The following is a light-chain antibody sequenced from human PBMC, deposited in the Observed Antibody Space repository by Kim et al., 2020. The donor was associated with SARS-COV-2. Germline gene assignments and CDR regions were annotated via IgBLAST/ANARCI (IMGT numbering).Light chain of an antibody. J-gene: IGLJ1*01. CDR2: DVT. CDR3: CSYAGSPPYV. CDR1: STDVGGYNY. Sequence: QSALTQPRSVSGSPRQSVTISCTGTSTDVGGYNYVSWYQQHPGKAPKLMIYDVTERPSGVPDRFSASKSGNTASLTISGLQAEDEADYYCCSYAGSPPYVFGTGTKVTVL. V-gene: IGLV2-11*01.